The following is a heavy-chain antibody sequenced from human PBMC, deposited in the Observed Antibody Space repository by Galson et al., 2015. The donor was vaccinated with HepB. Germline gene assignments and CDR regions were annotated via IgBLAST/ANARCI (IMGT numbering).Heavy chain of an antibody. V-gene: IGHV3-23*01. D-gene: IGHD6-19*01. CDR3: ATRSGASGWYSYFQH. CDR1: GITFTFYA. CDR2: MSDNGDNT. J-gene: IGHJ1*01. Sequence: SLRLSCAASGITFTFYALMWVRQAPGKGLEWVSGMSDNGDNTFYADSVKGRFTISRDISKNTVYLQMNSLRVEDTAVYYCATRSGASGWYSYFQHWGQGTLVTVSS.